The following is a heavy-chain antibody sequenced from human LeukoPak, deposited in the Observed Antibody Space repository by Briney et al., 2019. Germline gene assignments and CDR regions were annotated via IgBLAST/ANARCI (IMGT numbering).Heavy chain of an antibody. J-gene: IGHJ3*02. CDR1: GGSISSSSYY. CDR3: ARLEDKREYLKGSRYAFDI. Sequence: SETLSLTCTVSGGSISSSSYYWGWIRQPPGKGLEWIGSIYYSGSTYYNPSLKSRVTISVDTSKNQFSLKLSSVTAADTAVYYCARLEDKREYLKGSRYAFDIWGQGTMVTVSS. CDR2: IYYSGST. D-gene: IGHD2-2*02. V-gene: IGHV4-39*01.